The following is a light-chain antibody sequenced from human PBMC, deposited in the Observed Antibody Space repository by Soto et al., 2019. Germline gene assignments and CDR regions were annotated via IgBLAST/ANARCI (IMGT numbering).Light chain of an antibody. CDR2: GAS. Sequence: IRMTYSSSALSAYVKDRVTITCRASQSISSYLNWYQLKPGKAPNLLMYGASYLKSGVPTRFSGSGSGTEFTLTISSLQPDDFATYYCQQYNSYSWTFGQGTKVDI. J-gene: IGKJ1*01. CDR1: QSISSY. V-gene: IGKV1-5*01. CDR3: QQYNSYSWT.